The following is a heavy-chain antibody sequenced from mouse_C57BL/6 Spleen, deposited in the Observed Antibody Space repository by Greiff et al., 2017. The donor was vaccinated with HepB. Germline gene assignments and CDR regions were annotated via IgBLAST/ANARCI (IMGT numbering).Heavy chain of an antibody. CDR2: INPSTGGT. V-gene: IGHV1-42*01. Sequence: VQLQQSGPELVKPGASVKISCKASGYSFTGYYMNWVKQSPEKSLEWIGEINPSTGGTTYNQKFKAKATLTVDKSSSTAYMQLKSLTSEDSAVYYCARWGYYDYDGIAYWGQGTLVTVSA. CDR1: GYSFTGYY. D-gene: IGHD2-4*01. CDR3: ARWGYYDYDGIAY. J-gene: IGHJ3*01.